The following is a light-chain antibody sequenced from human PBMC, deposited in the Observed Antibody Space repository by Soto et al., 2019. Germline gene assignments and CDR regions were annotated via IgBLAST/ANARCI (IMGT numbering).Light chain of an antibody. V-gene: IGKV1-39*01. CDR2: AAS. CDR3: QQYESYSPWT. J-gene: IGKJ1*01. Sequence: DIQMTPSPSSLSASVRDRVTITCRVSQSIGSFLNWCQQKPVKAPKFLIYAASSLQSGVPSRFSGSGSGTDFTLAINSLQPEDFATYYCQQYESYSPWTFGQGTKVDIK. CDR1: QSIGSF.